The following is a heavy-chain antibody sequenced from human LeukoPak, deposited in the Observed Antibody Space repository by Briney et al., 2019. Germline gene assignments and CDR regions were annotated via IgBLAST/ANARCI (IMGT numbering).Heavy chain of an antibody. Sequence: SGGSLRLSCAASGFTFDDYGMSWVRQAPGKGLEWVSGINWNGGSTGYADSVKGRFTISRDNAKNSLYLQMNSLRAEDTALYHCARDSTGSSIVGATTFDPWGQGTLVTVSS. J-gene: IGHJ5*02. V-gene: IGHV3-20*01. CDR3: ARDSTGSSIVGATTFDP. CDR1: GFTFDDYG. CDR2: INWNGGST. D-gene: IGHD1-26*01.